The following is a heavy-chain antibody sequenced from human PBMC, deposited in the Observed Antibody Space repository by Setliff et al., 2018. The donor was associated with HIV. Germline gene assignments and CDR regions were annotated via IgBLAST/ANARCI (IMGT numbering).Heavy chain of an antibody. CDR1: GFTFSSYS. J-gene: IGHJ4*02. V-gene: IGHV3-48*01. CDR3: AISTRPY. Sequence: GESLKISCAASGFTFSSYSMNWVRQAPGKGLEWVSFISGNSGAVTYADSVKGRFTISRDNAKNSLYLQMNNLRAEDTAVYYCAISTRPYWGQGTLVTVSS. CDR2: ISGNSGAV. D-gene: IGHD6-6*01.